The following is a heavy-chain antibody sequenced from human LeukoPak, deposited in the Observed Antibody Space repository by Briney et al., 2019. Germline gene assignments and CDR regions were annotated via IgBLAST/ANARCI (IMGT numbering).Heavy chain of an antibody. CDR2: IYPGDSDT. D-gene: IGHD3-16*02. Sequence: GESLQISCKGSGYSFTSYWIGWVRPMPGKGLEWMGIIYPGDSDTRYSPSFQGQVTISADKSISTAYLQWSSLKASDTAMYYCARISTFGGVIVIPYYYYGMDVWGQRTTVTVSS. CDR3: ARISTFGGVIVIPYYYYGMDV. J-gene: IGHJ6*02. CDR1: GYSFTSYW. V-gene: IGHV5-51*01.